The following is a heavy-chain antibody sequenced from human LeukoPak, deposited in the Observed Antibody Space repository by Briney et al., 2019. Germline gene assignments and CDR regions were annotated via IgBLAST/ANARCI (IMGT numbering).Heavy chain of an antibody. Sequence: PSETLSLTCAVSGHSISNGYCLGWIRQPPGKGLEWIGLMHYSGGTYYNPSLKSRVTISRDTSKNQFSLNLNSVTAADTAVYYCAREGVTTDYWGQGTLVTVSS. V-gene: IGHV4-38-2*02. J-gene: IGHJ4*02. D-gene: IGHD2-21*02. CDR3: AREGVTTDY. CDR2: MHYSGGT. CDR1: GHSISNGYC.